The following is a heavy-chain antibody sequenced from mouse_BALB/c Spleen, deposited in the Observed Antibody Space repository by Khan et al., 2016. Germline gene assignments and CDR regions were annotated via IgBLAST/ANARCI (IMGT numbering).Heavy chain of an antibody. Sequence: IQLVQSGPELKKPGETVKISCKASGYTFTNYGMNWVKQAPGKGLKWMGWINTYTGEPTYADDFKGRFAFSLETSASTAYLQINNLKNEDMATYFCARYYGSSYYFDYLGQGTTLTVSS. CDR2: INTYTGEP. CDR3: ARYYGSSYYFDY. V-gene: IGHV9-1*02. CDR1: GYTFTNYG. J-gene: IGHJ2*01. D-gene: IGHD1-1*01.